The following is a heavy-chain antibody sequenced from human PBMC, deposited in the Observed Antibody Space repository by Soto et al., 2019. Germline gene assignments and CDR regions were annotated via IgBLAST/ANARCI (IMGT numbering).Heavy chain of an antibody. D-gene: IGHD3-3*01. CDR3: ARVRKDDIWSGYYNYYYYFGMDV. CDR2: ISYSGST. V-gene: IGHV4-59*01. CDR1: GGSIRSYY. J-gene: IGHJ6*02. Sequence: SETLSLTCTVSGGSIRSYYWSWIRQAPGKRLEWIGYISYSGSTNYNSSLKSRVTISIDTSKNQFSLNLTSVTAVDTAVYYCARVRKDDIWSGYYNYYYYFGMDVWGQGTTVTVSS.